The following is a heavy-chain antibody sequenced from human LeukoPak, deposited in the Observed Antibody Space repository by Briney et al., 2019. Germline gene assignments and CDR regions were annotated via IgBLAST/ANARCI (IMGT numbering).Heavy chain of an antibody. D-gene: IGHD3-22*01. Sequence: GESLKIFCKGSGYSFTSYWIGWVRQMPGKGLEWMGIIYPGDSDTKYSPSFQGQVTISADKSISTAYLQWSSLKASDTAMYYCARVSVYYYDSSGYPGPLDYWGQGTLVTVSS. CDR2: IYPGDSDT. J-gene: IGHJ4*02. CDR3: ARVSVYYYDSSGYPGPLDY. CDR1: GYSFTSYW. V-gene: IGHV5-51*01.